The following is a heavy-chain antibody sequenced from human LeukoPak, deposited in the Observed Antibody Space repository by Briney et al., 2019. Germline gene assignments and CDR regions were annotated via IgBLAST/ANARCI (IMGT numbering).Heavy chain of an antibody. Sequence: GSLRLSCVGSGFTFRSHAMSWVRQAPEKGLEFVSGIYENGGTTYYADSVKGRFTISRDNSKNTLYLQMNSLRAEDTAVYYCAKAEYDRPPGPHWGQGTLVTVSS. D-gene: IGHD6-6*01. CDR3: AKAEYDRPPGPH. V-gene: IGHV3-23*01. CDR2: IYENGGTT. CDR1: GFTFRSHA. J-gene: IGHJ4*02.